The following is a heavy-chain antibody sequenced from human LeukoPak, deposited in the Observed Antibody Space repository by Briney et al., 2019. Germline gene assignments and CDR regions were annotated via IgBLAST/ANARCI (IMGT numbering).Heavy chain of an antibody. CDR2: INHSGST. D-gene: IGHD3-22*01. V-gene: IGHV4-34*01. CDR1: GGSFSGYY. CDR3: AREQHYYDSSGYLGY. Sequence: PSETLSLTCAVYGGSFSGYYWSWIRQPPGKGLEWIGEINHSGSTNYIPSLKSRVTISVDTSKNQFSLKLSSVTAADTAVYYCAREQHYYDSSGYLGYWGQGTLVTVSS. J-gene: IGHJ4*02.